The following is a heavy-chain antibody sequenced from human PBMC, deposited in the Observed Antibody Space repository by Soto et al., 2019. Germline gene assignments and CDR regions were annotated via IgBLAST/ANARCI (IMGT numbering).Heavy chain of an antibody. CDR3: ARSIAVAGLDY. CDR1: GFTFSTYA. Sequence: QVQLVEAGGGVVQPGRSLRLSCAASGFTFSTYAVHWVRQAPGKGLEWVSVISNDESKKYYADSVKGRFTISRDNSNNTVYLQMNSRRAEDTAVYYCARSIAVAGLDYWGPGTLVTVSS. V-gene: IGHV3-30-3*01. D-gene: IGHD6-19*01. J-gene: IGHJ4*02. CDR2: ISNDESKK.